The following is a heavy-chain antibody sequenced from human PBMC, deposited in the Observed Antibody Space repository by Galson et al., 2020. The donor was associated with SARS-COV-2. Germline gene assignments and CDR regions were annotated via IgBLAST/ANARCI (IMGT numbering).Heavy chain of an antibody. CDR3: ATPRGNYYDSGSYDY. Sequence: GASVKVSCKASGYTFTGYYMHWVRQAPGQGLEWMGWINPNSGGTNYAQKFQGRVTMTRDTSISTAYMELSRLRSDDTAVYYCATPRGNYYDSGSYDYWGQGTLVTVSS. D-gene: IGHD3-10*01. J-gene: IGHJ4*02. V-gene: IGHV1-2*02. CDR1: GYTFTGYY. CDR2: INPNSGGT.